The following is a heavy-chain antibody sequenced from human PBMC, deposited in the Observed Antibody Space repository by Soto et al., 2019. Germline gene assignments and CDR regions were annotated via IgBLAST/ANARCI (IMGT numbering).Heavy chain of an antibody. V-gene: IGHV6-1*01. CDR2: TYYRSKWYN. D-gene: IGHD3-3*01. J-gene: IGHJ4*02. CDR1: GDSVSSKSAA. CDR3: ARTTYDVVVY. Sequence: SQTLSLTCAISGDSVSSKSAAWNWIRQSPSRNLEWLGRTYYRSKWYNDYAVSVKSRITINPDTSKNLFSLQLNSVTPDDTAVYYCARTTYDVVVYWGQGTLVTVS.